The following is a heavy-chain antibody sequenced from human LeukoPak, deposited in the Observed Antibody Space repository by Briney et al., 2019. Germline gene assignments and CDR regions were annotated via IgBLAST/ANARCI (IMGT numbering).Heavy chain of an antibody. J-gene: IGHJ4*02. Sequence: GRSLRLSCAVSVFTFCSYAMHWVRQAPGKGVVWVALISYDGGNGYYRDSVEGRFTISRDNSKNTLYLQKNSVNPHDTTIYFCAKDKWTFCISGTCYGRIGNSWGQGTPVTVSS. V-gene: IGHV3-30*04. CDR1: VFTFCSYA. CDR3: AKDKWTFCISGTCYGRIGNS. CDR2: ISYDGGNG. D-gene: IGHD2-15*01.